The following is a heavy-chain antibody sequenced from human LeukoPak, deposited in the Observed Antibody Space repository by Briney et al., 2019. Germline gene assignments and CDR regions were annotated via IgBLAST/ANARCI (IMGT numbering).Heavy chain of an antibody. CDR2: INVNVEST. CDR1: GYPFTSYF. Sequence: ASVKVSFRASGYPFTSYFMHWVRPAPGQGLEWMGIINVNVESTNYAQRFQGRVTMTRDTSTATVYMELSGLTSEDTAVYYCAKDRAAVVPYYFDSWGLGTLVTVSS. CDR3: AKDRAAVVPYYFDS. J-gene: IGHJ4*02. D-gene: IGHD6-13*01. V-gene: IGHV1-46*01.